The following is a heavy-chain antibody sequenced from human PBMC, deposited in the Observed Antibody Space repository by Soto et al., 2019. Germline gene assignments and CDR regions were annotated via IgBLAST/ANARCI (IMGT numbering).Heavy chain of an antibody. CDR3: VRGEAYDNYPAR. V-gene: IGHV4-34*01. CDR2: IYHSGGT. Sequence: QVQLQEWGARLLKPSETLSLTCAVSGGSLNDYYWIWIRQFPGKGLEWIGDIYHSGGTNYNPSVKSRVTISIEPSRNQFSLQLRSVTAADTAVYFCVRGEAYDNYPARWGQGILVTVSS. J-gene: IGHJ4*02. D-gene: IGHD3-9*01. CDR1: GGSLNDYY.